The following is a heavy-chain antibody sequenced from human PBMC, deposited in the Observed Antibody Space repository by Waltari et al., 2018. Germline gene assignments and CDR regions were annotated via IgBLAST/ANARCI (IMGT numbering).Heavy chain of an antibody. V-gene: IGHV3-66*02. D-gene: IGHD3-22*01. J-gene: IGHJ2*01. Sequence: EVQLVESGGGLVQPGGSLRLSCAASGFTVSSNYMSWVRQAPGKGLEWVAVIYSVGSTYYADAVKGRFTISRDNSKNTLYLQMNSLRAEDTAVYYCARGRDSSGYYDWYFDLWGRGTLVTVSS. CDR1: GFTVSSNY. CDR3: ARGRDSSGYYDWYFDL. CDR2: IYSVGST.